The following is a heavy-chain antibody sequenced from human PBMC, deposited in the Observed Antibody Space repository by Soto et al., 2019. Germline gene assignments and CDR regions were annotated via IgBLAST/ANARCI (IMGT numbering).Heavy chain of an antibody. CDR1: GGSISSGDYY. J-gene: IGHJ4*02. Sequence: QVQLQESGPGLVKPSQTLSLTCTVSGGSISSGDYYWSWIRQPPGKGLEWIGYIYYSGSTYYNPSLKSRVTISVAASKNQFSLKLSSVTAADPAVYYCAREGRGYCTNGVCYVIDYWGQGTLVTVSS. D-gene: IGHD2-8*01. CDR3: AREGRGYCTNGVCYVIDY. V-gene: IGHV4-30-4*01. CDR2: IYYSGST.